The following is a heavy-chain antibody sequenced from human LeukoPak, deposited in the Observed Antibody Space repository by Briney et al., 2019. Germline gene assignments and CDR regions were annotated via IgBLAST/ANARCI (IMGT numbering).Heavy chain of an antibody. CDR2: ISIGDGRT. D-gene: IGHD2-15*01. CDR1: GYTFNNFG. V-gene: IGHV1-18*01. J-gene: IGHJ4*02. CDR3: SRSYYSSSWYYFDH. Sequence: GASVKVSCKTSGYTFNNFGITWVRQARGQGPEWIGWISIGDGRTHYGRKFQDRVSMTREMSSNTAFLELSSLRSDDTAVYFCSRSYYSSSWYYFDHWGQGTLVIVSS.